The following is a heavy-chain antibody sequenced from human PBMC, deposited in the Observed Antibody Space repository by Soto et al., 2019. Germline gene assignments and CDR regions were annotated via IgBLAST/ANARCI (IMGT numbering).Heavy chain of an antibody. CDR2: ISAYNGNT. CDR1: GYTFTSYG. D-gene: IGHD3-22*01. CDR3: ARYYYDSRGYYQDYYYYGMDV. V-gene: IGHV1-18*01. Sequence: QVQLVQSGAEVKKPGASVKVSCKASGYTFTSYGISWVRQAPGQGLEWMGWISAYNGNTNYAQKLQVGVTMTTPTSTSTAYMELRSLSSDDTAVYYCARYYYDSRGYYQDYYYYGMDVCGQGTTVTVAS. J-gene: IGHJ6*02.